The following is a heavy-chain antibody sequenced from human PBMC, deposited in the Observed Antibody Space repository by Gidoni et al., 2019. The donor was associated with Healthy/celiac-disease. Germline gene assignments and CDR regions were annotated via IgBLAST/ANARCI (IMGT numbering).Heavy chain of an antibody. J-gene: IGHJ4*02. CDR2: ISYDGSNK. CDR1: AFTFTSYA. D-gene: IGHD3-22*01. V-gene: IGHV3-30*04. Sequence: QVQLVGSGGGVVQPGGSLRLSCAAPAFTFTSYAMPWVRQAPGRGLEWVAVISYDGSNKYYADSVKGRFTISRDNSKNTLYLQMNSLRAEDTAVYYCASFYDSSGYYFVPFDYWGQGTLVTVSS. CDR3: ASFYDSSGYYFVPFDY.